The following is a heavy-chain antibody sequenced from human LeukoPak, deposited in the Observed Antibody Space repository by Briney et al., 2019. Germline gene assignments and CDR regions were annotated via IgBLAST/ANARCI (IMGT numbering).Heavy chain of an antibody. V-gene: IGHV3-30*02. CDR2: ILYDGTNK. D-gene: IGHD5-24*01. J-gene: IGHJ4*02. Sequence: GGSLRLSCAASGFTFSNFGMHWVRQAPGKGLEWVTFILYDGTNKYYADSVKGRFTISRDNSKNTLYLQMNSLRVEDTAIYYCAKVEVSTSPGGIDYWGRGTLVTVSS. CDR1: GFTFSNFG. CDR3: AKVEVSTSPGGIDY.